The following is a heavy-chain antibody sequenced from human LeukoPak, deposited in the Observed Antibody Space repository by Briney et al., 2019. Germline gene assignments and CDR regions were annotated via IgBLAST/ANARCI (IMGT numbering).Heavy chain of an antibody. Sequence: QAGGSLRLSCAASGFTVSSNYMSRVRQAPGKGLEWVSVIYSGGSTYYADSVKGRFTISRDNSKNTLYLQMNSLRAEDTAVYYCASLNYYDNSDFDFDCWGQGTLVTVSS. CDR2: IYSGGST. D-gene: IGHD3-22*01. CDR3: ASLNYYDNSDFDFDC. J-gene: IGHJ4*02. V-gene: IGHV3-66*01. CDR1: GFTVSSNY.